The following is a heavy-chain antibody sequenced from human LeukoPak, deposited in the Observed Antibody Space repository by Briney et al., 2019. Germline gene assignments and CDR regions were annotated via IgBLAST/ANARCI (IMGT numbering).Heavy chain of an antibody. J-gene: IGHJ6*03. D-gene: IGHD5-12*01. CDR2: IIPIFGTA. V-gene: IGHV1-69*05. CDR1: GGTFSSYA. CDR3: AGCSGYYYYYMDV. Sequence: SVKVSCKASGGTFSSYAISWVRQAPGQGLEWMRGIIPIFGTANYAQKFQGRVTITTDESTSTAYMELSSLRSEDTAVYYCAGCSGYYYYYMDVWGKGTTVTVSS.